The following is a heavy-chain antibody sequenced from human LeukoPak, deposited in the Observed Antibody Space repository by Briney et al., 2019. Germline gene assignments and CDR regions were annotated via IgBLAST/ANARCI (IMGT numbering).Heavy chain of an antibody. CDR1: GFTFNSYG. Sequence: GRSLRLSCAASGFTFNSYGMHWVRQAPGKGLEWVAVISYDGSNKYYADSVKGRFTISRDNSKNTLYLQMNSLRAEDTAVYYCAKDRWPYSSGGYYFDYWGQGTLVAVSS. CDR2: ISYDGSNK. CDR3: AKDRWPYSSGGYYFDY. V-gene: IGHV3-30*18. D-gene: IGHD6-19*01. J-gene: IGHJ4*02.